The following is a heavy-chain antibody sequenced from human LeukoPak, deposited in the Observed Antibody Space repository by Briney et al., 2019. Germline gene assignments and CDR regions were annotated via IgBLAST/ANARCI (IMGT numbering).Heavy chain of an antibody. V-gene: IGHV1-46*01. CDR3: ARSTTVVTDNSEDWFDP. J-gene: IGHJ5*02. D-gene: IGHD4-23*01. CDR1: GYTFTSYY. CDR2: INPSGGST. Sequence: ASVKVSCKASGYTFTSYYMHWVRQAPGQGLEWMGIINPSGGSTSYAQKFQGRVTMTRDMSTSTVYMELSSLRSEDTAAYYCARSTTVVTDNSEDWFDPWGQGTLVTVSS.